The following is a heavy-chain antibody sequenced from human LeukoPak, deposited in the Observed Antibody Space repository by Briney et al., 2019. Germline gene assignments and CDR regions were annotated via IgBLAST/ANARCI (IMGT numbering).Heavy chain of an antibody. CDR2: ISTSGSTV. CDR3: ARSEYSFDY. CDR1: GFTFSSSE. J-gene: IGHJ4*02. V-gene: IGHV3-48*03. Sequence: GGSLRLSCAASGFTFSSSEMNWVRQAPGKGLEWVSYISTSGSTVYYADSVKGRFTISRDNAKNTLYLQMNSLRVEDTAVYYCARSEYSFDYWGQGTLVTVSS.